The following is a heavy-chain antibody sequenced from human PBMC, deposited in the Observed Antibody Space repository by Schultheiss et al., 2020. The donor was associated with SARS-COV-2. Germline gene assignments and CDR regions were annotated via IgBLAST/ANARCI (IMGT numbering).Heavy chain of an antibody. CDR1: GFTFSSYW. D-gene: IGHD2-2*01. V-gene: IGHV3-7*03. Sequence: GESLKISCAASGFTFSSYWMSWVRQAPGKGLEWVANIKPDGSDQYYVDSLRGRFTISRDNAKNSLYLQMNSLRAEDTAVYYCARLNNAFVAFDILGQGTMVTVSS. J-gene: IGHJ3*02. CDR3: ARLNNAFVAFDI. CDR2: IKPDGSDQ.